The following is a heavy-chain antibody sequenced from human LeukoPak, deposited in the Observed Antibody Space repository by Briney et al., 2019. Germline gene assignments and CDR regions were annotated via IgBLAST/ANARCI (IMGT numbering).Heavy chain of an antibody. CDR1: GYTLTSYD. Sequence: ASVKVSCKASGYTLTSYDINWVRQATGQGLEWMGWMNPNSGNTGYAQKFQGRVTMTRNTSISTAYMELSSLRSEDTAVYYCATARNSGYSSSLDYWGQGTLVTVSS. D-gene: IGHD6-13*01. V-gene: IGHV1-8*01. CDR2: MNPNSGNT. J-gene: IGHJ4*02. CDR3: ATARNSGYSSSLDY.